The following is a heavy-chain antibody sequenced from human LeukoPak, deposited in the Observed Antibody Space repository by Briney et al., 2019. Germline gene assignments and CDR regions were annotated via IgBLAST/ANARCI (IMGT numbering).Heavy chain of an antibody. CDR3: ARRLSSSWQPKYYFDY. V-gene: IGHV4-39*01. D-gene: IGHD6-13*01. Sequence: PSETLSLTCNVSGGSINSGSYYWGWIRQTPGKGLEWIGSIYYSSSAYFNPSLKSRVTMSVDTSKNQFSLKLSSVTAADTAVYYCARRLSSSWQPKYYFDYWGQGTLVTVSS. J-gene: IGHJ4*02. CDR1: GGSINSGSYY. CDR2: IYYSSSA.